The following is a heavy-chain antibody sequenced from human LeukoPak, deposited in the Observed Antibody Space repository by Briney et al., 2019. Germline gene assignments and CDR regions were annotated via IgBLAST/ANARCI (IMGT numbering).Heavy chain of an antibody. Sequence: PGGSLRLSCAASGFTVSINYMSWVRQAPGKGLEWVSVIYSGGSTYYADSVKGRFTISRHNSKNTLYLQMNSLRAEDTAVYYCARGSGYYYDSSVLLDAFDIWGQGTMVTVSS. V-gene: IGHV3-53*04. CDR1: GFTVSINY. CDR3: ARGSGYYYDSSVLLDAFDI. CDR2: IYSGGST. J-gene: IGHJ3*02. D-gene: IGHD3-22*01.